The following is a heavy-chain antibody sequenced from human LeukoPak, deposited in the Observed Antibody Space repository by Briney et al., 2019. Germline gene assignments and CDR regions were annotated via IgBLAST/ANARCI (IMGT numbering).Heavy chain of an antibody. D-gene: IGHD4-23*01. CDR1: GGSFSGYY. V-gene: IGHV4-34*01. Sequence: SETLSLTCAVYGGSFSGYYWSWIRQPPGKGLEWIGEINHSGNTNYNPSLKSRVTISVDTSKNQFSLKLSSVTAADTAVYCCARNDYGGNRNFDYWGQGTLVTVSS. CDR2: INHSGNT. CDR3: ARNDYGGNRNFDY. J-gene: IGHJ4*02.